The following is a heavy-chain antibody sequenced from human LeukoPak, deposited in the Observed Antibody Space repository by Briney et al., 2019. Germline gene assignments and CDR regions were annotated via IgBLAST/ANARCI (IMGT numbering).Heavy chain of an antibody. D-gene: IGHD3-22*01. CDR2: IYYSGST. Sequence: SETLSLTCTVSGGSISSYYWSWIRQPPGKGLEWIGYIYYSGSTNYNPSLKSRVTISVDTSKNQFSLKLSSVTAADTAVYYCARWGEAYYDSSGYCFGPYYFDYWGQGTLVTVSS. V-gene: IGHV4-59*01. CDR3: ARWGEAYYDSSGYCFGPYYFDY. J-gene: IGHJ4*02. CDR1: GGSISSYY.